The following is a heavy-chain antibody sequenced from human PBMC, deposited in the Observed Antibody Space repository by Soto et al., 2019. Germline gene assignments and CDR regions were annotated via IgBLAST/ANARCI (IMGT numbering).Heavy chain of an antibody. J-gene: IGHJ4*02. V-gene: IGHV2-5*02. D-gene: IGHD3-3*01. CDR2: IYWDDDK. CDR3: AHRRIGVSQWNYGDFDY. Sequence: QITLKESGPTLVKPTQTLTLTCTFSGFSLSTSGVGVGWIRQPPGKALEGLVIIYWDDDKRYSPSLRSRLTISKDTSKNQVVLIMTNVDPEDTATYFCAHRRIGVSQWNYGDFDYWGQGILVTVPS. CDR1: GFSLSTSGVG.